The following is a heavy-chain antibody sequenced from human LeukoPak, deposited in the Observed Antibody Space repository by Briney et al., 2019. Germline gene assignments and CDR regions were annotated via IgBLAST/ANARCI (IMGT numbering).Heavy chain of an antibody. CDR3: ASALSGTYYKLDY. J-gene: IGHJ4*02. CDR1: GGSISSDTHY. Sequence: SETLSLTCTVSGGSISSDTHYRGWIRQPPGKGLEWIRIIYYSGLTSYNPSLENRVTISADTSRNQFYLKLSSVTAADTAVYYCASALSGTYYKLDYWGQGTLVTVSS. V-gene: IGHV4-39*01. CDR2: IYYSGLT. D-gene: IGHD3-10*01.